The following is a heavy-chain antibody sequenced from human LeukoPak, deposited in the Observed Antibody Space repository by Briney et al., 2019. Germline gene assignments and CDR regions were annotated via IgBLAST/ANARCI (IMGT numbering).Heavy chain of an antibody. V-gene: IGHV1-46*01. D-gene: IGHD5-12*01. CDR1: GYTFTSYY. CDR3: ARANDSGYYYALFGY. J-gene: IGHJ4*02. Sequence: AASVKVSCKASGYTFTSYYMHWVRQAPGQELEWMGIINPSGGSTSYAQKFQGRVTMTRDTSTSTVYMELSSLRSEDTAVYYCARANDSGYYYALFGYWGQGTLVTVSS. CDR2: INPSGGST.